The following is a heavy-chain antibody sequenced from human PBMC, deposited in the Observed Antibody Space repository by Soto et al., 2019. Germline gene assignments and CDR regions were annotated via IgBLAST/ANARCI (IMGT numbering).Heavy chain of an antibody. Sequence: PGWSLRLSCEASVFTFSSYSMNWFRQAPGKGLEWVSYISSSSSTIYYADSVKGRFTISRDNAKNSLYLQMNSLRDEDTAVYYCARGGTYSSSWSLYYYDSSGPDGAFDIWGQGTMVTVSS. CDR3: ARGGTYSSSWSLYYYDSSGPDGAFDI. CDR2: ISSSSSTI. D-gene: IGHD3-22*01. J-gene: IGHJ3*02. V-gene: IGHV3-48*02. CDR1: VFTFSSYS.